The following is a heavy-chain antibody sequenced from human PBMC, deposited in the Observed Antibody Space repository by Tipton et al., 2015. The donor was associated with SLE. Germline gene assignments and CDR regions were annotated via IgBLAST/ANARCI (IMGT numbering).Heavy chain of an antibody. J-gene: IGHJ4*02. D-gene: IGHD3-3*01. CDR1: GGSISSSSYY. Sequence: TLSLTCPVSGGSISSSSYYWSWIRQHPGKGLEWIGYIYYSGSTYYNPSLKSRVTISVDTSKNQFSLKLSSVTAADTAVYYCARVVRGSLRFLEWLFFDYWGQGTLVTVSS. V-gene: IGHV4-31*03. CDR2: IYYSGST. CDR3: ARVVRGSLRFLEWLFFDY.